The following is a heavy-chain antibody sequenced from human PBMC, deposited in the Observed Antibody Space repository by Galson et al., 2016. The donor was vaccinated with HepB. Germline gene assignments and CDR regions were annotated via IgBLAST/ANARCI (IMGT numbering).Heavy chain of an antibody. CDR3: ARGGRLPVLALDI. CDR1: GNTFIIYY. J-gene: IGHJ3*02. Sequence: QSGAEVKKPGASVKVSCKSSGNTFIIYYMHWVRQAPGQGLEWMGWINPNSGGTNYAQRFEGRIAMTRDTSTSTVSMDLYNLKSDDTAVYYCARGGRLPVLALDIWGQGTMLTVSS. D-gene: IGHD3-16*01. V-gene: IGHV1-2*02. CDR2: INPNSGGT.